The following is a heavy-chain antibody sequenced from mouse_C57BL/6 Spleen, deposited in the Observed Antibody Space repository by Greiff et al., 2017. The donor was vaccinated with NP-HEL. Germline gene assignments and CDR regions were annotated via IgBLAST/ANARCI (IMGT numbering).Heavy chain of an antibody. J-gene: IGHJ3*01. CDR3: ARAGAYYYGSSAWFAY. V-gene: IGHV3-6*01. CDR2: ISYDGSN. D-gene: IGHD1-1*01. Sequence: DVKLQESGPGLVKPSQSLSLTCSVTGYSITSGYYWNWIRQFPGNKLEWMGYISYDGSNNYNPSLKNRISITRDTSKNQFFLKLNSVTTEDTATYYCARAGAYYYGSSAWFAYWGQGTLVTVSA. CDR1: GYSITSGYY.